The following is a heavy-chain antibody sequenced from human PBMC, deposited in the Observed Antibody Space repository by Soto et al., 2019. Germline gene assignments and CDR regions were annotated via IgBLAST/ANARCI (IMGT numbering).Heavy chain of an antibody. CDR3: ARERVMWFGELFGWFDP. J-gene: IGHJ5*02. V-gene: IGHV4-31*03. CDR1: GGSISSGGYY. D-gene: IGHD3-10*01. CDR2: IYYSGST. Sequence: SETLSLTCXVSGGSISSGGYYWSWIRQHPGKGLEWIGYIYYSGSTYYNPSLKSRVTISVDTSKNQFSLKLSSVTAADTAVYYCARERVMWFGELFGWFDPWGQGTLVTVSS.